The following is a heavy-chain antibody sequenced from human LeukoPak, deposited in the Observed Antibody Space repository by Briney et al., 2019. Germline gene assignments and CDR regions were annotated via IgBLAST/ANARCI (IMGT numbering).Heavy chain of an antibody. J-gene: IGHJ4*02. D-gene: IGHD2-15*01. CDR2: INHSGST. CDR3: ARHDCSGGSCYLFGYDY. V-gene: IGHV4-34*01. Sequence: SETLSLTCAVYGGSFSGYYWSWIRQPPGKGLEWIGEINHSGSTNYNPSLKSRVTISVDTSKNQFSLKLSSVTAADTAVYYCARHDCSGGSCYLFGYDYWGQGTLVTVSS. CDR1: GGSFSGYY.